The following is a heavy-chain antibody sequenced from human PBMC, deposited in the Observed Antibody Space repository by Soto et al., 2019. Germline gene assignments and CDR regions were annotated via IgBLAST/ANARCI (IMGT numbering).Heavy chain of an antibody. CDR3: GKDPNGDYIGAFDI. CDR2: IGSGGGTT. V-gene: IGHV3-23*01. CDR1: GFTFRNYA. D-gene: IGHD4-17*01. J-gene: IGHJ3*02. Sequence: GGSLRLSCAASGFTFRNYAMSWVRQAPGKGLEWVSGIGSGGGTTHVADSVKGRFTISRDNSKNTLYLQMNSLRGEDTAVYYCGKDPNGDYIGAFDIWGRGTMVTVSS.